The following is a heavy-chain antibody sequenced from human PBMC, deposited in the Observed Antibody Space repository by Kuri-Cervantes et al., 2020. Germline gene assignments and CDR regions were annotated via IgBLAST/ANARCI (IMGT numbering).Heavy chain of an antibody. CDR2: IYHSGST. CDR1: GGSISSSNW. J-gene: IGHJ4*02. CDR3: ARGLQKFDRTIDY. Sequence: SETLSLTCAVSGGSISSSNWWSWVRQPPGKGLEWIGEIYHSGSTNYNPSLKSRVTISVDKSKNQFSLKLNSVTAADTAVYYCARGLQKFDRTIDYWGQGTLVTISS. D-gene: IGHD1/OR15-1a*01. V-gene: IGHV4-4*02.